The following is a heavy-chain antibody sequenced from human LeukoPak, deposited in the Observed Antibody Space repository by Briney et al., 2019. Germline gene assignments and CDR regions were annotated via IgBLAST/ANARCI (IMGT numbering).Heavy chain of an antibody. Sequence: GGSLGLSCAASGFIFSSYGMHWIRQAPGKGLEWVAAIWYDGSNKNYVDSVKGRFSISRDNSKNTLYLQMNSLRAEDTAVYYCARDEVRAVVVSPATRGATDYWGQGTLVTVSS. J-gene: IGHJ4*02. CDR3: ARDEVRAVVVSPATRGATDY. V-gene: IGHV3-33*01. CDR1: GFIFSSYG. D-gene: IGHD2-2*01. CDR2: IWYDGSNK.